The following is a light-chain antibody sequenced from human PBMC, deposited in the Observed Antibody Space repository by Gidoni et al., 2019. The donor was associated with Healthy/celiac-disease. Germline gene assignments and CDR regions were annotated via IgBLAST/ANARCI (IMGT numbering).Light chain of an antibody. CDR1: QSISSY. V-gene: IGKV1-39*01. Sequence: DIQMTQSPSSLCASVGDRVTITCRASQSISSYLNWYQQKPGKAPKLLIYAASSLQSGVPSRFSGSGSGTDFTLTISSLQPEAFATYSCQQSYSTPVAFGQGTKLEIK. CDR3: QQSYSTPVA. J-gene: IGKJ2*01. CDR2: AAS.